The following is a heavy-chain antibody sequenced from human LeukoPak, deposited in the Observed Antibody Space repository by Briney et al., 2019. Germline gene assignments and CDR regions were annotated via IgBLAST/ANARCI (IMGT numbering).Heavy chain of an antibody. CDR3: ARDRPGFTMVRGANSGFDP. CDR1: GGSISSYY. Sequence: PSETLSLTCTVSGGSISSYYWSWIRQPAGKGLEWIGRIYTSGSTNYNPSLKSRVTMSVDTSKNQFSLKLSSVTAADTAVYYCARDRPGFTMVRGANSGFDPWGQGTLVTVSS. CDR2: IYTSGST. J-gene: IGHJ5*02. V-gene: IGHV4-4*07. D-gene: IGHD3-10*01.